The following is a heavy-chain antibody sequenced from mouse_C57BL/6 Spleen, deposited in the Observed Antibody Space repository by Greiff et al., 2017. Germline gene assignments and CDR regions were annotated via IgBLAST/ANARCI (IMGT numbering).Heavy chain of an antibody. D-gene: IGHD4-1*01. CDR2: IDPETGGT. CDR1: GYTFTDYE. V-gene: IGHV1-15*01. Sequence: VQRVESGAELVRPGASVTLSCKASGYTFTDYEMHWVKQTPVHGLEWIGAIDPETGGTAYNQKFKGKAILTADKSSSTAYMALRSLTSEDSAVYYCTRKLGLWGQGTTLTVSS. CDR3: TRKLGL. J-gene: IGHJ2*01.